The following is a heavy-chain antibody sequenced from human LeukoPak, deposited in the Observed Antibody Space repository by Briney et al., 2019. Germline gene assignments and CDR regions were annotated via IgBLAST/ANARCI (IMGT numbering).Heavy chain of an antibody. CDR1: GGSISSYY. CDR2: IYYNGST. V-gene: IGHV4-59*08. J-gene: IGHJ4*02. CDR3: ARQKANGDFHFDY. Sequence: SETLSLTCTVSGGSISSYYWSWIRQPPGKGLEWIGYIYYNGSTNYNPSHKSRVTISVDTSKNQFSLKLSSVTAADTAVYYCARQKANGDFHFDYWGQGTLVTVSS. D-gene: IGHD4-17*01.